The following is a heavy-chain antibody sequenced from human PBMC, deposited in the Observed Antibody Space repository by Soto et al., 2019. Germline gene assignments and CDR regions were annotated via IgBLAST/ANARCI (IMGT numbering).Heavy chain of an antibody. Sequence: EVQLVESGGGLVQPGGSLRLSCAASGFTFSSYDMHWVRQATGKGREWASAIGTAGDTYYPGSVKGRFTISRENAKNSLYLQMNSLRAEDTAVYYCARTSSIAVAGTHLDYWYFDLWGRGTLVTVSS. D-gene: IGHD6-19*01. CDR3: ARTSSIAVAGTHLDYWYFDL. J-gene: IGHJ2*01. CDR1: GFTFSSYD. V-gene: IGHV3-13*01. CDR2: IGTAGDT.